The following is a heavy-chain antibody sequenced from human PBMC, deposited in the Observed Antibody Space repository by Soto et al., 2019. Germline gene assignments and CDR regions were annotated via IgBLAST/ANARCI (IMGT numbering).Heavy chain of an antibody. V-gene: IGHV3-30*18. CDR1: GFTFSSYG. CDR3: AKEVVVRFLEWWTYGMDV. CDR2: ISYDGSNK. Sequence: QVQLVESGGGVVQPGRSLRLSCAASGFTFSSYGMHWVRQAPGKGLEWVAVISYDGSNKYYADSVKGRFTISRDTSKNTRYLQMNSLRAEDTAVYYCAKEVVVRFLEWWTYGMDVWGQGSTVTVSS. J-gene: IGHJ6*02. D-gene: IGHD3-3*01.